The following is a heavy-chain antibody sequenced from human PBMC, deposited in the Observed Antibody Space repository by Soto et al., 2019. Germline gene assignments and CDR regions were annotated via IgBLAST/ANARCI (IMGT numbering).Heavy chain of an antibody. D-gene: IGHD6-19*01. CDR2: INHSGST. CDR1: GGSFSGYY. CDR3: ARLYSSGYQYDYYYYGMDV. Sequence: QVQLQQWGAGLLKPSETLSLTCAVYGGSFSGYYWSWIRQPPGKGLEWIGEINHSGSTNYNPSLKSRVTISVDTSKNQFSLKLSSVTAADTAVYYWARLYSSGYQYDYYYYGMDVWGQGTTVTVSS. J-gene: IGHJ6*02. V-gene: IGHV4-34*01.